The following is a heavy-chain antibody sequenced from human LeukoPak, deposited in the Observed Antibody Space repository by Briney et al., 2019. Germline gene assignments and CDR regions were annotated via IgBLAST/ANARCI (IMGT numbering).Heavy chain of an antibody. V-gene: IGHV3-23*01. J-gene: IGHJ4*02. CDR2: ISGSGGST. CDR3: AKVPRIAVAGTGVPFDY. D-gene: IGHD6-19*01. CDR1: GFTFRSYS. Sequence: GGSLRLSCAASGFTFRSYSMNWVRQAPGKGLEWVSAISGSGGSTYYADSVKGRFTISRDNSKNTLYLQMNSLRAEDTAVYYCAKVPRIAVAGTGVPFDYWGQGTLVTVSS.